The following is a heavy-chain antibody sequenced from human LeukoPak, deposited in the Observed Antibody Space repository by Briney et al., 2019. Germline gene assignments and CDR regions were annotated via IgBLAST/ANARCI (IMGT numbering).Heavy chain of an antibody. D-gene: IGHD3-10*01. CDR1: GNTFTNYD. J-gene: IGHJ6*02. Sequence: GASVKVSCKASGNTFTNYDMNWVRQAPGQGLEWVGWMNPNSGKTGYAQKFQGRVSMTRDTSISTAYMELSSLRPEGTAVYYCARAPASYGSGNDYSNDYGMGVWGQGTTLTVTS. CDR2: MNPNSGKT. CDR3: ARAPASYGSGNDYSNDYGMGV. V-gene: IGHV1-8*01.